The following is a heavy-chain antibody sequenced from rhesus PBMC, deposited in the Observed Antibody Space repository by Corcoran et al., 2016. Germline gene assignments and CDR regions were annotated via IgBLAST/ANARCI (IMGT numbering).Heavy chain of an antibody. Sequence: QVQLQESGPGLVKPSETLSLTCAFSGASISIYWWRWIRQPPGKGLEWIGEINGNSGSTYYNPSLKSRVTISKDASKNQFSLKLSSVTAADTAVYYCARAKWELVFDYWGQGVLVTVSS. D-gene: IGHD1-44*01. J-gene: IGHJ4*01. CDR2: INGNSGST. V-gene: IGHV4-80*01. CDR3: ARAKWELVFDY. CDR1: GASISIYW.